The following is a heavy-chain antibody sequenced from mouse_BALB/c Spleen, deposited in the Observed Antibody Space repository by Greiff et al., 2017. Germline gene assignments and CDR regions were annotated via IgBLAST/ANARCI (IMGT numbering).Heavy chain of an antibody. Sequence: QVQLKESGPGLVAPSQSLSITCTVSGFSLTGYGVNWVRQPPGKGLEWLGMIWGDGSTDYNSALKSRLSISKDNSKSQVFLKMNSLQTDDTARYYCARVPYYYGSSYGKGYAMDYWGQGTSVTVSS. V-gene: IGHV2-6-7*01. J-gene: IGHJ4*01. CDR1: GFSLTGYG. CDR3: ARVPYYYGSSYGKGYAMDY. CDR2: IWGDGST. D-gene: IGHD1-1*01.